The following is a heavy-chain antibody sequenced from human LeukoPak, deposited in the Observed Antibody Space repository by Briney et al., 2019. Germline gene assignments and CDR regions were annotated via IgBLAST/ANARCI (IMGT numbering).Heavy chain of an antibody. D-gene: IGHD4-23*01. CDR2: ISYDGSNK. CDR3: AKGAYGGNSLDYYYYGMDV. CDR1: GFTFSSYG. V-gene: IGHV3-30*18. J-gene: IGHJ6*02. Sequence: PGGSLRLSCAASGFTFSSYGMHWVRQAPGKGLEWVAVISYDGSNKYYADSVKGRFTISRDNSKNTLYLQMNSLRAEDTAVYYCAKGAYGGNSLDYYYYGMDVWGQGTTVTVSS.